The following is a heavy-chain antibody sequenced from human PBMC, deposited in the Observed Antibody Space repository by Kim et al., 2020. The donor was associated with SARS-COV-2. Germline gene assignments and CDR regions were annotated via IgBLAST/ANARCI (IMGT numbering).Heavy chain of an antibody. CDR2: VHYNGNT. Sequence: SETLSLTCSVSGGSMIGNYWGWIRQSPGRGLEWIGWVHYNGNTNSNPSPRSRVSISIDTSKNQFILRLDSVTAADTAVYSCARHSSIPDNRNWFSIFHRWGLGSLVTASS. D-gene: IGHD3-9*01. V-gene: IGHV4-59*08. CDR1: GGSMIGNY. CDR3: ARHSSIPDNRNWFSIFHR. J-gene: IGHJ5*02.